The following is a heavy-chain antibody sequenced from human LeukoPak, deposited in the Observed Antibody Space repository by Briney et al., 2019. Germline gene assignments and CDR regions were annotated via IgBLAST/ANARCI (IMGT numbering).Heavy chain of an antibody. CDR1: GYTFTGYH. CDR2: INPNSGGT. Sequence: ASVKVSCKASGYTFTGYHMHWVRQAPGQGLEWMGRINPNSGGTNYAQKFQGRVTMTRDTSISTAYMELSRLRSDDTALYYCAXXXXXXSXXXXXXWXXXTMVTVSS. J-gene: IGHJ3*01. V-gene: IGHV1-2*06. CDR3: AXXXXXXSXXXXXX.